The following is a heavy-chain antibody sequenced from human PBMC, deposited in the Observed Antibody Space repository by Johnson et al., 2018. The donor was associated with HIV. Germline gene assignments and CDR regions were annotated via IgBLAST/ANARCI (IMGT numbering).Heavy chain of an antibody. D-gene: IGHD4-23*01. CDR3: AKSPGKDNGGNSGGIDF. V-gene: IGHV3-64*07. J-gene: IGHJ3*01. CDR1: GFTVSNNY. CDR2: ISNNGGST. Sequence: DVQVVESGGGLVQPGGSLRLSCAVSGFTVSNNYMSWVRQAPGKGLEYVSAISNNGGSTYYAESVRGRFTISRDNSKNTLYLQMNSLRVEDTATYYCAKSPGKDNGGNSGGIDFWGQGTRVTVSS.